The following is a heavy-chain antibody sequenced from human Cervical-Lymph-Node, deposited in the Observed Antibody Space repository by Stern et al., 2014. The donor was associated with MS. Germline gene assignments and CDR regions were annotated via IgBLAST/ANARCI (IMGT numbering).Heavy chain of an antibody. CDR1: GFTFSSYG. J-gene: IGHJ4*02. Sequence: VQLVESGGAVVQPGRSLRLSCAASGFTFSSYGINWVRQAPGKGLEWVTVISYDGNHKYYAASVKGRFTISRDNSKNTLHLQMNSVTPDDTAIYYCARDYEDTSMLFDHWGQGTLVTVSS. D-gene: IGHD2-8*01. CDR3: ARDYEDTSMLFDH. V-gene: IGHV3-30*03. CDR2: ISYDGNHK.